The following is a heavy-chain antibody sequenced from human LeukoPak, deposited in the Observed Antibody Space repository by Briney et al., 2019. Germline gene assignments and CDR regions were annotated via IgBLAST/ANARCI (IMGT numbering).Heavy chain of an antibody. D-gene: IGHD3-3*01. CDR2: IYYSGST. J-gene: IGHJ4*02. CDR1: AGSISSSTYY. CDR3: ARASEWLSESHFDS. Sequence: SETLSLTCTVSAGSISSSTYYWGWIRQPPGKGLEWIGNIYYSGSTYYNPSLKSRVAISVDTSKNQFSLKLSPVTAADTAVYFCARASEWLSESHFDSWGQGSLVIVSA. V-gene: IGHV4-39*01.